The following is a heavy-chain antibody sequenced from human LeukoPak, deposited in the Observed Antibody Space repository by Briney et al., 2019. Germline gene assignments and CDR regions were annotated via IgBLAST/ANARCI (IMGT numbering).Heavy chain of an antibody. CDR3: ARVGPPYYDFWSGYYRAFDI. D-gene: IGHD3-3*01. J-gene: IGHJ3*02. CDR2: IYHSGST. V-gene: IGHV4-38-2*01. Sequence: SETLSLTCAVSGYSISSGYYWGWIRQPPGKGLEWIGSIYHSGSTYYNPSLKSRVTISVDTSKNQFSLKLSSVTAADTAVYYCARVGPPYYDFWSGYYRAFDIWGQGTMVTVSS. CDR1: GYSISSGYY.